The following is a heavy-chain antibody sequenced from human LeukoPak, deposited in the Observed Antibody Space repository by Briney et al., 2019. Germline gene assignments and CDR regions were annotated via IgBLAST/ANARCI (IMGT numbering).Heavy chain of an antibody. Sequence: PGGSLRLSCAASGFTFSSYGVSWVRQAPGKGLEWVSAISSSGGSTYYADSVKGRFTISRDNSKNTLYLQMNSLRAEDTAVYYCAKDILWFGESSFDYWGQGTLVTVSS. CDR3: AKDILWFGESSFDY. CDR1: GFTFSSYG. J-gene: IGHJ4*02. CDR2: ISSSGGST. V-gene: IGHV3-23*01. D-gene: IGHD3-10*01.